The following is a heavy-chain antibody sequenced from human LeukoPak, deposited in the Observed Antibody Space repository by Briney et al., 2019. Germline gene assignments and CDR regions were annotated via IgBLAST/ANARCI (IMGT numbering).Heavy chain of an antibody. J-gene: IGHJ4*02. CDR1: GFTFSSAW. CDR2: IKNKTNGGTT. D-gene: IGHD2-2*01. CDR3: ARGFCSSTNCYQGPFDF. V-gene: IGHV3-15*01. Sequence: GGSLRLSCAASGFTFSSAWMTWVRQAPGKGLEWVGHIKNKTNGGTTDYAAPVTGRFIISRDDSKNTLYMQMNSLRTEDTAVYYCARGFCSSTNCYQGPFDFWGQGTLVTVSS.